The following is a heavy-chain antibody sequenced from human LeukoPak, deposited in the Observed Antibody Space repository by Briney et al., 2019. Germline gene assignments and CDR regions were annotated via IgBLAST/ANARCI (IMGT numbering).Heavy chain of an antibody. V-gene: IGHV4-59*12. Sequence: NPSETLSLTCTVSGGSISSYYWSWIRQPPGKGLEWIGYIYYSGSSNYNPSLKSRVTISVDTSKNQFSLKLSSVTAADTAVYYCARGAYNWNYSADYWGQGTLVTVSS. D-gene: IGHD1-7*01. CDR1: GGSISSYY. J-gene: IGHJ4*02. CDR2: IYYSGSS. CDR3: ARGAYNWNYSADY.